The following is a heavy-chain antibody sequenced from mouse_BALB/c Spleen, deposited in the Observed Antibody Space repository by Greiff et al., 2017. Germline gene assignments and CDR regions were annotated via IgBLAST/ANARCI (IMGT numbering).Heavy chain of an antibody. V-gene: IGHV2-6-7*01. CDR2: IWGDGST. Sequence: VQRVESGPGLVAPSQSLSITCTVSGFSLTGYGVNWVRQPPGKGLEWLGMIWGDGSTDYNSALKSRLSISKDNSKSQVFLRMNSLQTDDTARYYCARVWAYYYAMDYWGQGTSVTVSS. D-gene: IGHD4-1*01. CDR1: GFSLTGYG. CDR3: ARVWAYYYAMDY. J-gene: IGHJ4*01.